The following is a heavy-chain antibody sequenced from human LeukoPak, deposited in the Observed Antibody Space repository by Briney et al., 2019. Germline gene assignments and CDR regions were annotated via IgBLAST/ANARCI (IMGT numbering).Heavy chain of an antibody. CDR2: IYYSGST. V-gene: IGHV4-59*01. CDR1: GGSISSCY. D-gene: IGHD3-22*01. Sequence: SETPSLTCTVSGGSISSCYWSWIRQPPGKGLEWIGYIYYSGSTNYNPSLKSRVTISVDTSKNQFSLKLSSVTAADTAVYYCARDYYDSSGYYYGDAFDIWGQGTMVTVSS. CDR3: ARDYYDSSGYYYGDAFDI. J-gene: IGHJ3*02.